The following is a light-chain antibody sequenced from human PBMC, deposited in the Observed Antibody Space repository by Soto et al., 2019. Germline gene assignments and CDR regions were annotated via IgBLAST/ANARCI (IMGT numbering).Light chain of an antibody. CDR3: MQATQFPGT. Sequence: DIVMTQPPLSSPVTLGQPASISCRSSQSLVHGDGNTYLSWLQQRPGQPPRLLIYKISKRSSGVPDRFSGSGAGTDFTLKISKVEAEDVGVYYCMQATQFPGTFGQGTRLEIK. J-gene: IGKJ2*01. V-gene: IGKV2-24*01. CDR2: KIS. CDR1: QSLVHGDGNTY.